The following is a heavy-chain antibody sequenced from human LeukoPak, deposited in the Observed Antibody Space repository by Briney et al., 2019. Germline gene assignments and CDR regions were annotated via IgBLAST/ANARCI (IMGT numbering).Heavy chain of an antibody. CDR2: IYHSGST. D-gene: IGHD1-26*01. CDR1: GGSISSSSYY. V-gene: IGHV4-39*07. Sequence: SETLSLTCTVSGGSISSSSYYWGWIRQPPGKGLEWIGEIYHSGSTNYNPSLKSRVTISVDKSKNQFFLKLSSVTAADTAVYYCARDRWELRGRREFDYWGQGTLVTVSS. CDR3: ARDRWELRGRREFDY. J-gene: IGHJ4*02.